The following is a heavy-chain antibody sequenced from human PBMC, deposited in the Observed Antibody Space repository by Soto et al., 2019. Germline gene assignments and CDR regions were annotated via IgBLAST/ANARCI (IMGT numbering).Heavy chain of an antibody. CDR1: GFTFSSYA. CDR2: ISGSGVST. D-gene: IGHD1-26*01. V-gene: IGHV3-23*01. CDR3: ARDFGSTYYNPLDY. J-gene: IGHJ4*02. Sequence: PGGSLRLSCAASGFTFSSYAMSWVRQAPGKGLEWVSAISGSGVSTYYADSVKGRFTISRDNSKNTLYLQMNSLRAEDTAVYYCARDFGSTYYNPLDYWGQGALVTVSS.